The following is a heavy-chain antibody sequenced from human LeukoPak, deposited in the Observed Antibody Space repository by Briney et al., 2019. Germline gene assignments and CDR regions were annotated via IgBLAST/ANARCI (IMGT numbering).Heavy chain of an antibody. V-gene: IGHV1-46*01. CDR3: ARDNKERQLGGY. J-gene: IGHJ4*02. CDR1: GYTITSYY. D-gene: IGHD6-13*01. CDR2: INPSGGVT. Sequence: ASVKVSCKASGYTITSYYMHWVRQAPGQGLEWVGLINPSGGVTSYAQKFKGRVTMTRDTSPSTVYMDLSSLRSEDTAVYYCARDNKERQLGGYWGQGTLVTVSS.